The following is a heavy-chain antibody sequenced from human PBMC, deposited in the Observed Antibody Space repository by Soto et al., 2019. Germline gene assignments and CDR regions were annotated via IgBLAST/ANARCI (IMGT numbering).Heavy chain of an antibody. CDR3: ARDYSVG. J-gene: IGHJ4*02. CDR2: ISNDGSTA. V-gene: IGHV3-74*01. D-gene: IGHD2-15*01. Sequence: EVQLVESGGGLVQPGGSLRLSCAAYGYTFSDDWMHWVRQAPGKGLVWVSRISNDGSTAIYADSVKGRFTSSRDNAKNTLYLQMNSLRADDTAVYYCARDYSVGWGQGTLVTDSS. CDR1: GYTFSDDW.